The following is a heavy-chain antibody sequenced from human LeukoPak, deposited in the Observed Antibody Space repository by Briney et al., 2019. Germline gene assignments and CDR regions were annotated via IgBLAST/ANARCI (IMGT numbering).Heavy chain of an antibody. CDR1: GYTFTSYY. D-gene: IGHD3-10*01. V-gene: IGHV1-46*01. J-gene: IGHJ5*02. CDR3: ARSYYYGSGSYYNWFDP. CDR2: INPSGGST. Sequence: ASVKVSCKASGYTFTSYYMHWVRQAPGQGLEWMGIINPSGGSTSYAQKFQGRVTMTRDTSTSTVYMELSSLRSEDTAVYYCARSYYYGSGSYYNWFDPWGQGTLVTVSS.